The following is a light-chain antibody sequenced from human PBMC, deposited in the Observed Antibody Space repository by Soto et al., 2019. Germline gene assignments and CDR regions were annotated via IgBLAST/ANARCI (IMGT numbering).Light chain of an antibody. V-gene: IGKV3-15*01. CDR1: QSVSSN. J-gene: IGKJ1*01. CDR2: GAS. CDR3: QHYNNWLRT. Sequence: EIVMTQSPATLSVSPGERATLSCRASQSVSSNLAWYQQKPGQAPRLLIYGASNRATGIPARFSGSGSGTEFTRTISSLQSEDFAVYYCQHYNNWLRTFGQGTKVEIK.